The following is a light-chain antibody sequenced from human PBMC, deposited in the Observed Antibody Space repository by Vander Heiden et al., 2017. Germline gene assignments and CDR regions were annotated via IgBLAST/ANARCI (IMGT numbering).Light chain of an antibody. CDR1: PSLLHSNGYNY. V-gene: IGKV2-28*01. CDR2: LGS. Sequence: DIVMTQSPLSLPVTPGEPASISCRSSPSLLHSNGYNYLDWYLQRPGQSTLLLNSLGSNRASGVPDRFSGSGSGTDFTLKISRVEAEDVGVYYCMQALQTPRTFGQGTKVEIK. J-gene: IGKJ1*01. CDR3: MQALQTPRT.